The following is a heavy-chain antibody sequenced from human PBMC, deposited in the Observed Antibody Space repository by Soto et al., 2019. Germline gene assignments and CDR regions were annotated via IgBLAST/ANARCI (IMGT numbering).Heavy chain of an antibody. Sequence: GGSLRLSCAASGFTFSSYGMHWVRQAPGKGLEWVAVISYDGSNKYYADSVKGRFTISRDNSKNTLYLQMNSLRAEDTAVYYCAKALTTVTPRGSFDYWGQGTLVTVS. V-gene: IGHV3-30*18. CDR3: AKALTTVTPRGSFDY. J-gene: IGHJ4*02. D-gene: IGHD4-17*01. CDR2: ISYDGSNK. CDR1: GFTFSSYG.